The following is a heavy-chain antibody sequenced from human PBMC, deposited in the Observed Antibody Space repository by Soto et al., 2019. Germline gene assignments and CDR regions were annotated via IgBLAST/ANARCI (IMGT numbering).Heavy chain of an antibody. CDR3: ARDWFRFNSRSWYLH. V-gene: IGHV3-7*01. Sequence: PGGSLRLSCAASGFTFSSYWMSWVRQAPGKGLEWVANIKQDGSEKYYVDSVKGRFTISRDNAKNSLYLQMNSLRAEDTAVYYCARDWFRFNSRSWYLHWGQGTLVTVSS. D-gene: IGHD6-13*01. CDR2: IKQDGSEK. J-gene: IGHJ4*02. CDR1: GFTFSSYW.